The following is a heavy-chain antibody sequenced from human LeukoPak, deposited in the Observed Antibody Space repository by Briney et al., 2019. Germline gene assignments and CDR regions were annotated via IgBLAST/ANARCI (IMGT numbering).Heavy chain of an antibody. D-gene: IGHD3-22*01. CDR1: GFTFTSYA. Sequence: PGGSRRLSCAASGFTFTSYAMTWVRQAPGKGLEWVSAISGSGGTTYYADSVKGRFTISRDNSKNTLYLQMNSLRAEDTAIYYCARRYYDSTGYYSLDYWGQGTLVTVSS. CDR2: ISGSGGTT. V-gene: IGHV3-23*01. J-gene: IGHJ4*02. CDR3: ARRYYDSTGYYSLDY.